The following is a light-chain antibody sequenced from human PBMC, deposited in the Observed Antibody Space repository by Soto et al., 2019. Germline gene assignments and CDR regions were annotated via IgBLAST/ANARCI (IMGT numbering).Light chain of an antibody. CDR1: SSDVGAHDF. J-gene: IGLJ2*01. CDR2: EVT. Sequence: QSALTQPASVSGSPGQSITISCSATSSDVGAHDFVSWYQHHPDKAPKVIIFEVTKRPSGVSSRFSGSKTGNTASLTISGLQAEDEADYYCNSYTLSKTVIFGGGTKVTVL. CDR3: NSYTLSKTVI. V-gene: IGLV2-14*01.